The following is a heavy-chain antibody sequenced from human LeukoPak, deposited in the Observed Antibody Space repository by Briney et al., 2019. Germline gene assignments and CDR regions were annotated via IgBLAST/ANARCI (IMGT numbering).Heavy chain of an antibody. CDR1: GFTFSSYA. D-gene: IGHD3-3*01. V-gene: IGHV3-23*01. CDR2: ISGSGGST. Sequence: GGSLRLSCAASGFTFSSYAMSWVRQAPGKGLEWVSAISGSGGSTYYADSVKGRFTISRDNSKNMLYPQMNSLRAEDTAVYYCAKDLELRFLEWLRPFDYWGQGTLVTVSS. J-gene: IGHJ4*02. CDR3: AKDLELRFLEWLRPFDY.